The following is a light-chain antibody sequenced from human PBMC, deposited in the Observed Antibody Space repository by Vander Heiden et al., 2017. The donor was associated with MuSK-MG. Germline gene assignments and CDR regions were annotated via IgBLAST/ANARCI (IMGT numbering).Light chain of an antibody. CDR2: DAS. Sequence: DIVMTQSPGTLSVSPGERVTLSCRAAQSVSSELAWYQQRPGQAPRLLIYDASTRATATPARFSGSGSGTEFTLTISSRQSEDFAVYYCQHNKNWPPLTFGQGTKVEIK. J-gene: IGKJ1*01. CDR3: QHNKNWPPLT. CDR1: QSVSSE. V-gene: IGKV3-15*01.